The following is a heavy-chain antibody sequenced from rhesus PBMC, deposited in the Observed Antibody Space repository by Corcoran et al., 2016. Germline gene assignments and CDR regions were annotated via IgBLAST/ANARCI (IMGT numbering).Heavy chain of an antibody. J-gene: IGHJ1*01. CDR1: GGSISDSYR. CDR2: IYGSSMST. V-gene: IGHV4S10*01. D-gene: IGHD2-8*01. CDR3: AREYCSGGVCYGAYFEV. Sequence: QVQLQESGPGVMKPSETLSLTCAVSGGSISDSYRWSWIRQTPGKGLDWIGYIYGSSMSTNYNPSLKSRVTISKDTSKNQFSLKLRSVTAADTAVYYCAREYCSGGVCYGAYFEVWGQGALVTVSA.